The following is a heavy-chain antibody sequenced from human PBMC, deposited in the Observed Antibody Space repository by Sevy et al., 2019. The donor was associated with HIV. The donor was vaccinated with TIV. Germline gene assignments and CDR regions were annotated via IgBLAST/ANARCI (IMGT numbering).Heavy chain of an antibody. D-gene: IGHD2-2*01. J-gene: IGHJ4*02. Sequence: SETLSLTCTVSGGSISSSSYYWGWIRQPPGKGLEWIGSIYYSGSTYYNPSLKSRVTISVYTSNSQFSLKLSSVTAADTALYYCARSTGYGSSTSCYVRQLVLVGFDYWGQGTLVTVSS. V-gene: IGHV4-39*01. CDR1: GGSISSSSYY. CDR2: IYYSGST. CDR3: ARSTGYGSSTSCYVRQLVLVGFDY.